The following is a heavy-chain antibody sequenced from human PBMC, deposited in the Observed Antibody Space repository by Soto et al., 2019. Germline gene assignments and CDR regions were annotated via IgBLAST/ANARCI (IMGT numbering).Heavy chain of an antibody. Sequence: ESGGGVVQPGRSLRLSCAASGFTFSSYGMHWVRQAPGKGLEWVTFISYDGSKKYYADSVKGRFTISRDNSKNTLYLQMNSRRTEDTAVYYCAKDGLMITFGGIVHWGQGTLVTVSS. D-gene: IGHD3-16*01. CDR1: GFTFSSYG. J-gene: IGHJ4*02. V-gene: IGHV3-30*18. CDR3: AKDGLMITFGGIVH. CDR2: ISYDGSKK.